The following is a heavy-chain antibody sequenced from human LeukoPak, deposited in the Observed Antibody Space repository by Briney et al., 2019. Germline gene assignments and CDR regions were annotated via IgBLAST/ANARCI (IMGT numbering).Heavy chain of an antibody. CDR2: INAGNGNT. Sequence: ASVTVSCKASGYTFTSYAMHWVRQAPGQRLEWMGWINAGNGNTKYSQEFQGRVTITRDTSASTAYMELSSLRSEDMAVYYCARDIAAAGAFDPWGQGTLVTVSS. CDR1: GYTFTSYA. CDR3: ARDIAAAGAFDP. J-gene: IGHJ5*02. D-gene: IGHD6-13*01. V-gene: IGHV1-3*03.